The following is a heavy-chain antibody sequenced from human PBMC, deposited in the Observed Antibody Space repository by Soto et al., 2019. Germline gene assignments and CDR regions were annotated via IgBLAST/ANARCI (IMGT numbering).Heavy chain of an antibody. Sequence: PGASVKVSCKASGGTFSSYAISWVRQAPGQGLEWMGGIIPIFGTANYAQKFQGRVTITADESTSTAYMELSSLRSEDTAVYYCARCLYGSGPNWFDPWGQGTLVTVSS. CDR1: GGTFSSYA. V-gene: IGHV1-69*13. D-gene: IGHD3-10*01. CDR2: IIPIFGTA. CDR3: ARCLYGSGPNWFDP. J-gene: IGHJ5*02.